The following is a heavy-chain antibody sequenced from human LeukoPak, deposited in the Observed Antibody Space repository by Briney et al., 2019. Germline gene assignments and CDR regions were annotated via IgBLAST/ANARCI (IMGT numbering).Heavy chain of an antibody. J-gene: IGHJ6*02. CDR3: ARNNGMDV. Sequence: GGSLRLSCAASGFIFRTYAMSWVRQVPGRGPEWVANVNRDGSETYYLDSVKGRFTISKDNAKNSLYLQMNSLRAEDTALYHCARNNGMDVWGQGSTVIVSS. CDR2: VNRDGSET. CDR1: GFIFRTYA. V-gene: IGHV3-7*03.